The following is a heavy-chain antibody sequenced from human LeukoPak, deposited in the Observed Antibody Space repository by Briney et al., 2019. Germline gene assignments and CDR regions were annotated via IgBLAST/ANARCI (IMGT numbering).Heavy chain of an antibody. CDR3: VMAISGYDPQRFDY. J-gene: IGHJ4*02. Sequence: GGSLRLSCSASGFTLSSYAMHWVRQAPGKGLKYVSAISSNGGSTFYADSVRGRYTISRDNSKNTLYLQMSSLRPEDTAVYYCVMAISGYDPQRFDYWGQGTLVTVSS. CDR1: GFTLSSYA. V-gene: IGHV3-64D*09. CDR2: ISSNGGST. D-gene: IGHD5-12*01.